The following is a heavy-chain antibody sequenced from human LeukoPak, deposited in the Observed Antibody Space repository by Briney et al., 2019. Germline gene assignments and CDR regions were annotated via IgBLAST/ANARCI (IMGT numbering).Heavy chain of an antibody. D-gene: IGHD5-18*01. J-gene: IGHJ6*02. CDR1: GYTFTSYA. Sequence: ASVKVSCKASGYTFTSYAISWVRQALGQGLEWMGWISGYNGNTKYAQKVQGRVTMTTDTSTSTAYMELRSLRSDDTAVYYCARGYSYGSDYYYGMDVWGQGTTVTVSS. CDR3: ARGYSYGSDYYYGMDV. V-gene: IGHV1-18*01. CDR2: ISGYNGNT.